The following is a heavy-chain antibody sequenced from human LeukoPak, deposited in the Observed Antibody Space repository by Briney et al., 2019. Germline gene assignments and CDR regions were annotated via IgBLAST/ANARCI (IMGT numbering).Heavy chain of an antibody. J-gene: IGHJ4*02. D-gene: IGHD3-10*01. CDR1: GGSFSGYY. CDR3: AREGSAVTNFDY. Sequence: PSETLSLTCAVYGGSFSGYYWSWIRQPPGKGLEWVGEINHSGTTNYNPSLKSRVTMSADTSKNQFSLKLNSVTAADTAVYYCAREGSAVTNFDYWGQGTLVTVSS. V-gene: IGHV4-34*01. CDR2: INHSGTT.